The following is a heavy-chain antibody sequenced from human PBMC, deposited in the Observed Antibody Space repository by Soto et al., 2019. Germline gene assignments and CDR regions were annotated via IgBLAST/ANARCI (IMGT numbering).Heavy chain of an antibody. D-gene: IGHD3-22*01. Sequence: PGGSLRLSCAASGFTGSSNYMSWVRQAAGQGLEWVSVIFSGGSTYYADSVKGRFTISRDNSKNTLYLQMNSLRAEDTAVYYCARVRLYYYDSSGTYGMDVWGQGTTVTVSS. CDR1: GFTGSSNY. V-gene: IGHV3-53*01. CDR3: ARVRLYYYDSSGTYGMDV. J-gene: IGHJ6*02. CDR2: IFSGGST.